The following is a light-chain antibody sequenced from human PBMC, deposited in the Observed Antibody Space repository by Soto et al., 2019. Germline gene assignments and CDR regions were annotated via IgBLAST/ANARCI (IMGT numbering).Light chain of an antibody. Sequence: QSVLTQPPSASGTPGQRVTISCSGSSSNIGSNTVNWYQQLPGTAPKLLIYSNNQRPSGVPDRFSGSKSGTSASLAISGLQSEDEADYYCAAGDVSLHGYVFGTGTKVTVL. J-gene: IGLJ1*01. CDR1: SSNIGSNT. CDR3: AAGDVSLHGYV. CDR2: SNN. V-gene: IGLV1-44*01.